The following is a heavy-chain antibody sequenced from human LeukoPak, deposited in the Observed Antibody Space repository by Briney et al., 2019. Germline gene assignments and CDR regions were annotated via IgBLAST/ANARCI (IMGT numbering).Heavy chain of an antibody. V-gene: IGHV3-49*03. Sequence: GGSLRLSCTASGFTFGDYAMSWFRQAPGKGLEWVGFIRSKAYGGTTEYAASVKGRFTISRDDSKSIAYLQMNSLKTEDTAVYYCTSSYPASIAVRPTFYYMDVWGKGTTVTVSS. CDR1: GFTFGDYA. CDR2: IRSKAYGGTT. J-gene: IGHJ6*03. CDR3: TSSYPASIAVRPTFYYMDV. D-gene: IGHD6-6*01.